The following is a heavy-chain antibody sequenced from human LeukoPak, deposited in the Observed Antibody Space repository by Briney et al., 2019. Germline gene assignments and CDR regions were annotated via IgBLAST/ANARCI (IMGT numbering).Heavy chain of an antibody. CDR2: IKQDGSET. Sequence: QPGGSLRLSCAASRFTLSNYWMGWVRQAPGKGLEGVANIKQDGSETYYVDSVKGRFTISRDNAKNSLSLQMNSLRAEDTAVYYCARQRGSGCLDYWGQGTLVTVSS. CDR1: RFTLSNYW. CDR3: ARQRGSGCLDY. V-gene: IGHV3-7*01. J-gene: IGHJ4*02. D-gene: IGHD6-19*01.